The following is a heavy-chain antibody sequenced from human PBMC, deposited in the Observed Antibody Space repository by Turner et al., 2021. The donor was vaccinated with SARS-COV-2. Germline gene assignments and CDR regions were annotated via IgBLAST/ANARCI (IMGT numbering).Heavy chain of an antibody. Sequence: EVQLVESGGVLVQPGGSLRLSCAASGFPFSSYDMNWVRQAPGKGLEWVSYIGGSGSTIYYGDSMKGRVAVSRDNAKNSLYLQVNSRRVEDTAVYYCARGRSWNYWGQGTLITVSS. CDR3: ARGRSWNY. J-gene: IGHJ4*02. CDR1: GFPFSSYD. CDR2: IGGSGSTI. D-gene: IGHD1-26*01. V-gene: IGHV3-48*03.